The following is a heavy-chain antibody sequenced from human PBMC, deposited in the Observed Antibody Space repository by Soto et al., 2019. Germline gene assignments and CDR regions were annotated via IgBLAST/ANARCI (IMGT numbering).Heavy chain of an antibody. V-gene: IGHV1-69*13. CDR1: GGTFSSYA. D-gene: IGHD6-6*01. J-gene: IGHJ6*02. Sequence: SVKVSCKASGGTFSSYAISWVRQAPGQGLEWMGGIIPIFGTANYAQKFQGRVTITADESTSTAYMELSSLRSEDTAVYYCARGSLSITYSSSSSDYYYGMDVWGQGTTVTVSS. CDR2: IIPIFGTA. CDR3: ARGSLSITYSSSSSDYYYGMDV.